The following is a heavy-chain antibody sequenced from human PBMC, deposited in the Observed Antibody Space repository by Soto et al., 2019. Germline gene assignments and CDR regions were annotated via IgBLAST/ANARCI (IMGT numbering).Heavy chain of an antibody. V-gene: IGHV3-21*01. CDR1: GLTFNTYN. CDR2: ISSSSAYI. J-gene: IGHJ5*02. Sequence: PGGSLRLSCAATGLTFNTYNMNWVRQAPGKGLEWVSSISSSSAYIYYADSVKGRFTISRDNAKNLLFLQTNSLRAEDTAVYYCARDGGSGLSWFDPWGQGTQVTVSS. CDR3: ARDGGSGLSWFDP. D-gene: IGHD6-19*01.